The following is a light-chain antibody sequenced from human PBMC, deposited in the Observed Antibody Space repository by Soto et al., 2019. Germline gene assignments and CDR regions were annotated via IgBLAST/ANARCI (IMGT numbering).Light chain of an antibody. V-gene: IGKV1-39*01. CDR1: RSISSY. CDR2: RIS. Sequence: DIQMTQSPSSLSASVGDRVTITCRASRSISSYLNWYQQKPGKAPKLLIFRISILQSGVPSRFSCSGSGTDFTLTISSLQPEDFAIYYCQQSYSTPPWTFGQGTKVEIK. J-gene: IGKJ1*01. CDR3: QQSYSTPPWT.